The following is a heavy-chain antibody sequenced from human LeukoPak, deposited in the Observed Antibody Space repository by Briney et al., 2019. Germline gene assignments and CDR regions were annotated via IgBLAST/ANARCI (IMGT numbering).Heavy chain of an antibody. D-gene: IGHD2-15*01. CDR1: GFTFSIYA. V-gene: IGHV3-23*01. J-gene: IGHJ4*02. CDR2: ISGSGGST. Sequence: PGGSLRLSCAASGFTFSIYAMSWVRQAPGKGLEWVSAISGSGGSTYYADSVKGRFTISRDNSKNTLYLQMNSLRAEDTAVYYCAKSGDGCSGGSCYTPYDWGQGTLVTVSS. CDR3: AKSGDGCSGGSCYTPYD.